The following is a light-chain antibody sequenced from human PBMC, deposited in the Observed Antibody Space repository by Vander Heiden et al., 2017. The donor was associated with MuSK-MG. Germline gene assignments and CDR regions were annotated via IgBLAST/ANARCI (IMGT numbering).Light chain of an antibody. J-gene: IGKJ4*01. CDR1: QSVRRN. V-gene: IGKV3-15*01. CDR2: GAS. Sequence: EIVMTQSPATLSVSPGDRATLSCRASQSVRRNLAWYKQKPGKAPRLLIYGASTRDTGIPARFSGSGYGREFTLTISSRQSEDFAGYYCQQNNNWPSITFGGGTKVEIK. CDR3: QQNNNWPSIT.